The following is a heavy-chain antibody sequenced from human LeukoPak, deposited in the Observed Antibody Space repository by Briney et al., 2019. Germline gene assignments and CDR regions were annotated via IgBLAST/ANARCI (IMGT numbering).Heavy chain of an antibody. CDR3: ARGKRGSSSWYTVHYYYYYYMDV. Sequence: ASVNVSCKASGYTFTGYYMHWVRQAPGQGLEWMGWINPNSGGTIYAQKFQGRVTITRNTSISTAYMELSSLRSEDTAVYYCARGKRGSSSWYTVHYYYYYYMDVWGKGTTVTVSS. D-gene: IGHD6-13*01. V-gene: IGHV1-2*02. J-gene: IGHJ6*03. CDR2: INPNSGGT. CDR1: GYTFTGYY.